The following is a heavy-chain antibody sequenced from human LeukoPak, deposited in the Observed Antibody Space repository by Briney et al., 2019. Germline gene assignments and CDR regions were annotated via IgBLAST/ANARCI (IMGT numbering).Heavy chain of an antibody. D-gene: IGHD4-23*01. Sequence: PSETLSLTCAVYGGSFSGYYWSWIRQAPGKGLEWVSMIYAGGNTYYRDSVKGRFTISRDSSKNTVFLHMSGLRDDDTAVYYCVGGHDLEFEFWGQGTLVIVSS. CDR1: GGSFSGYY. V-gene: IGHV3-53*01. CDR2: IYAGGNT. J-gene: IGHJ5*01. CDR3: VGGHDLEFEF.